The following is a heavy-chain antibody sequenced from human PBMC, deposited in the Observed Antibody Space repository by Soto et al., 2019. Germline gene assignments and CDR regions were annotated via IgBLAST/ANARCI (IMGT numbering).Heavy chain of an antibody. Sequence: QVQLVQSGAHVKKPGASVKVSCKTSGYTFSGYFMHWLRQAPGQGLEWMGWMNPNSGGTDYAQNFQGRVSMTWDTSISTAYLELSRLRSDDTAIYYCARGYSSSSVRGFDYWGQGTLVTVSS. D-gene: IGHD3-22*01. J-gene: IGHJ4*02. CDR2: MNPNSGGT. CDR1: GYTFSGYF. V-gene: IGHV1-2*02. CDR3: ARGYSSSSVRGFDY.